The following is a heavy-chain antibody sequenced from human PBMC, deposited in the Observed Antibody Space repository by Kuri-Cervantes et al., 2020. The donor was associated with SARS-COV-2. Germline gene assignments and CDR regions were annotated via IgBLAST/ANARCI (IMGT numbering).Heavy chain of an antibody. Sequence: SETLSLTCTVSGASISSSNYCWGWIRQPPGKGLEWIGTIFYSGSTYYNPSLKSRVTISVDTSKNQFSLKLSSVTAADTAVYYCARDRGALGYDFWSAQPGDYYYYMDVWGKGTTVTVSS. J-gene: IGHJ6*03. CDR1: GASISSSNYC. CDR2: IFYSGST. V-gene: IGHV4-39*07. D-gene: IGHD3-3*01. CDR3: ARDRGALGYDFWSAQPGDYYYYMDV.